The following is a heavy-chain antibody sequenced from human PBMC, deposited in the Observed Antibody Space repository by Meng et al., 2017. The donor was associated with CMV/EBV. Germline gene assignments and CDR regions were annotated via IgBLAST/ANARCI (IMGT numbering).Heavy chain of an antibody. V-gene: IGHV4-39*07. Sequence: SETLSLTCTVSGGSISSSSYYWGWIRQPPGKGLEWIGRIYYSGSTYYNPSLKSRVTISVDTSKNQFSLKLSSVTAADTAVYYCARGLTMVRGVMPGHWGQGTLVTVSS. J-gene: IGHJ4*02. CDR2: IYYSGST. CDR1: GGSISSSSYY. D-gene: IGHD3-10*01. CDR3: ARGLTMVRGVMPGH.